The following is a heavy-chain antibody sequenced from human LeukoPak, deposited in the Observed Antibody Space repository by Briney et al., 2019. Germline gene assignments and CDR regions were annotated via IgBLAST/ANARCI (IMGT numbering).Heavy chain of an antibody. Sequence: PGGSLRLSCAASGFTFSSYGMHWVRQAPGKGLKWVAFIRYDGSNKYYADSVKGRFTISRDNSKNTLYLQMNSLRTEDTAVYYCTSNSGYEKGFWGQGNLVTVSS. D-gene: IGHD5-12*01. V-gene: IGHV3-30*02. CDR2: IRYDGSNK. CDR3: TSNSGYEKGF. CDR1: GFTFSSYG. J-gene: IGHJ4*02.